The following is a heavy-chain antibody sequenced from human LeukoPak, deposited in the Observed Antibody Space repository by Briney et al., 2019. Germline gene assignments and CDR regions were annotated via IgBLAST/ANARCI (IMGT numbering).Heavy chain of an antibody. CDR3: AKVDNWKYGHHDY. Sequence: SETLSLTCSVSGGSISSGGYYWPGFARPPGRGLNGIGTIYYSGSTYYNPSLKSRVTMSVDTSKNQFSLKLSSVTAADTAVYYCAKVDNWKYGHHDYWGQGTLVTVSS. CDR1: GGSISSGGYY. CDR2: IYYSGST. V-gene: IGHV4-39*07. J-gene: IGHJ4*02. D-gene: IGHD1-1*01.